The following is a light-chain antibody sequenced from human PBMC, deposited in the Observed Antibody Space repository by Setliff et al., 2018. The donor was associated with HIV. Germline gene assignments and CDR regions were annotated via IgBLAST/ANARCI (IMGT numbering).Light chain of an antibody. CDR2: AVS. CDR1: SSDIGGYNY. Sequence: QSALTQPASVSGSPGQSITISCTGTSSDIGGYNYVSWFQQHPGKAPKLMIYAVSNRPSGVSTRFSGSKSGNTASLTISGLQAEDEADYYCSSYTSTSTYVFGTGTKSPS. J-gene: IGLJ1*01. V-gene: IGLV2-14*03. CDR3: SSYTSTSTYV.